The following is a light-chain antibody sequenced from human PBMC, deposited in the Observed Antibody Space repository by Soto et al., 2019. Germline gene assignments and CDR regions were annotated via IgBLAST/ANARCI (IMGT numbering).Light chain of an antibody. J-gene: IGLJ1*01. CDR2: EVN. Sequence: QPVLTQPASVSGSPGQSITISCTGTSSDLGAYNQVSWYQQHPGNAPKLIISEVNNRPSGVSSRFSGSKSGNTASLTISGLQAEDETDYYCCSYTTSSTLVFGTGTKLTVL. V-gene: IGLV2-14*01. CDR1: SSDLGAYNQ. CDR3: CSYTTSSTLV.